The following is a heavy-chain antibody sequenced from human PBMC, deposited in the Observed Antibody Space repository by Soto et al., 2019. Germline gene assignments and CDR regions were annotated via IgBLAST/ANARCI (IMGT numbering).Heavy chain of an antibody. CDR1: GGSLSSYY. CDR2: IYYSGST. CDR3: ARGIRYFDWSPEYYYGMDV. J-gene: IGHJ6*02. D-gene: IGHD3-9*01. Sequence: SETLSLTCTVSGGSLSSYYWSWIRQPPGKGLEWIGYIYYSGSTNYNPSLKSRVTISVDTSKNQFSLKLSSVTAADTAVYYCARGIRYFDWSPEYYYGMDVWGQGTTVTVSS. V-gene: IGHV4-59*01.